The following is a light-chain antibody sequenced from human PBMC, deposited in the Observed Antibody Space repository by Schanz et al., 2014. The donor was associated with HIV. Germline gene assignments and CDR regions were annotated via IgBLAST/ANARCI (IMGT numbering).Light chain of an antibody. J-gene: IGKJ1*01. CDR1: QSVSSIY. V-gene: IGKV3-20*01. CDR2: GVS. Sequence: IVLTQSPGTLSLSPGERATLSCRASQSVSSIYLAWYQHKPGQAPRLLIYGVSSRATGIPDRFSGSGSGTDFTLTINSLQPEDIATYYCQKYSSAPWTFGQGTKVEIK. CDR3: QKYSSAPWT.